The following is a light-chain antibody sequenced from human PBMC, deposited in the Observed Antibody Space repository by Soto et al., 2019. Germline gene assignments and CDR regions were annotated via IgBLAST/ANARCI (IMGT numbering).Light chain of an antibody. J-gene: IGKJ1*01. CDR3: QQYKSWPT. Sequence: EIVLTQSPATLSLSPGERATLSCGASQSVSSSYLAWYQQKPGLAPRLLIYGVSSRATGVPARFSGSGSGTEFTLTINSLLSEDFGVYYCQQYKSWPTFGQGTKVEIK. CDR2: GVS. CDR1: QSVSSSY. V-gene: IGKV3-15*01.